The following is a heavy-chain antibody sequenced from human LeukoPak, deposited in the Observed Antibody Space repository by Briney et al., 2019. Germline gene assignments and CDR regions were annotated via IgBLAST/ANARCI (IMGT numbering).Heavy chain of an antibody. Sequence: SETLSLTCTVSGGSISSSSYYWGWIRQPPGKGLEWIGSIYYSGSTYYNPSLKSRVTISVDTSKNQFSLKLSSVTAADTAVYYCARNHPVDVYNWFDPWGQGTLVTVSS. CDR3: ARNHPVDVYNWFDP. V-gene: IGHV4-39*01. J-gene: IGHJ5*02. CDR2: IYYSGST. CDR1: GGSISSSSYY. D-gene: IGHD5-12*01.